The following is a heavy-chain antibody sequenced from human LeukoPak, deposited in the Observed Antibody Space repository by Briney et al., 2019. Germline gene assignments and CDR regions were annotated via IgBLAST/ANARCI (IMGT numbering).Heavy chain of an antibody. CDR1: GYTFTSYY. V-gene: IGHV1-46*01. CDR3: ARGLPGVGYYDSSGYPFDY. D-gene: IGHD3-22*01. Sequence: ASVKVSCKASGYTFTSYYMHWVRQAPGQGLEWMGIINPSGGSTSYAQKFQGRVTMTRDTSTSTVYMELSSLRSEDTAVYYCARGLPGVGYYDSSGYPFDYWGQGTLVAVSS. J-gene: IGHJ4*02. CDR2: INPSGGST.